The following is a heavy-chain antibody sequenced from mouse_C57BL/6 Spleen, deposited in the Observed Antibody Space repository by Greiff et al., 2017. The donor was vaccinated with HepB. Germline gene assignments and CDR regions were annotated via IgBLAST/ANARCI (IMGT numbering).Heavy chain of an antibody. Sequence: EVQLQQSGPVLVKPGASVKMSCKASGYTFTDYYMNWVKQSHGKSLEWIGVINPYNGGTSYNQKFKGKATLTVDKSSSTAYMELNSLTSEDSAVYYCARRNIQYYFDYWGQGTTLTVSS. D-gene: IGHD5-1-1*01. CDR2: INPYNGGT. CDR3: ARRNIQYYFDY. J-gene: IGHJ2*01. V-gene: IGHV1-19*01. CDR1: GYTFTDYY.